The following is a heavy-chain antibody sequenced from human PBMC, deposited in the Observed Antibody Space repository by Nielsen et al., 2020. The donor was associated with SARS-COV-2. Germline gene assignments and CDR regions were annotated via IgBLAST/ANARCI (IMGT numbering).Heavy chain of an antibody. CDR2: IKQDGSEK. CDR3: ARVSPEESWLVTYYYYYMDV. D-gene: IGHD6-19*01. Sequence: GGSLRLSCAASGFTFSSYWMSWVRQAPGKGLEWVANIKQDGSEKYYVDSVKGRFTISRDNAKNSLYLQMNSLRAEDTAVYYCARVSPEESWLVTYYYYYMDVWGKGTTVTVSS. CDR1: GFTFSSYW. V-gene: IGHV3-7*01. J-gene: IGHJ6*03.